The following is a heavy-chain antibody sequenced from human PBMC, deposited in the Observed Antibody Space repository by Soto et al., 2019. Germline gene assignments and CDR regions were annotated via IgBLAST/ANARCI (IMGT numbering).Heavy chain of an antibody. CDR3: AREGAVAGYGDY. CDR2: IWYDGSNK. J-gene: IGHJ4*02. CDR1: GFTFSSYG. V-gene: IGHV3-33*01. Sequence: QVQLVESGGGVVQPGRSLRLSCAASGFTFSSYGMHWVRQAPGEGLEWVAVIWYDGSNKYYADSVKGRFTISRDNSKNTLYLQMNSLRAEDTAVYYCAREGAVAGYGDYWGQGTLVTVSS. D-gene: IGHD6-19*01.